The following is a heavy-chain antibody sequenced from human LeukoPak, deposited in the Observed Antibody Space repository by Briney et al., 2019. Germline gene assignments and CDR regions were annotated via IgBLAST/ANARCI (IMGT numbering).Heavy chain of an antibody. J-gene: IGHJ3*02. CDR1: GFTFDDYA. D-gene: IGHD1-7*01. V-gene: IGHV3-9*03. CDR3: AKDIRRRITGTTSAFDI. Sequence: GGSLRLSCAASGFTFDDYAMHWVRQAPGKGLEWVSGISWNSGSIGYADSVKGRFTISRDNAKNSLYLQMNSLRAEDMALYYCAKDIRRRITGTTSAFDIWGQGTMVTVSS. CDR2: ISWNSGSI.